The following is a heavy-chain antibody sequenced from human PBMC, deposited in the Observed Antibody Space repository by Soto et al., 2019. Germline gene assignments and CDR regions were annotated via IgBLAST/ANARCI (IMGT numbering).Heavy chain of an antibody. V-gene: IGHV4-30-2*01. D-gene: IGHD6-25*01. J-gene: IGHJ3*02. Sequence: QLQLQESGSGLVKPSQTLSLTCAVSGGSISSGGYSWSWIRQPPGKGLEWIGYIYHSGSTYYNPSLKSRVSISVERSKNQFSLKLSSVPAADTAVYSCDRARLPPGPPSNGGAFDICGQGTMVTVSS. CDR1: GGSISSGGYS. CDR3: DRARLPPGPPSNGGAFDI. CDR2: IYHSGST.